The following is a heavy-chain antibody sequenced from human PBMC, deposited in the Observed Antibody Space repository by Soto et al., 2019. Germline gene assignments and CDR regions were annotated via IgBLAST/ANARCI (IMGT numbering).Heavy chain of an antibody. CDR1: GGSVSSGSYY. J-gene: IGHJ3*02. Sequence: SETLSLTCTVSGGSVSSGSYYWSWIRQPPGKGLEWIGYIYYSGSTNYNPSLKSRVTISVDTSKNQFSLKLSSVTAADTAVYYCASGKDIVLVPGASHDAFDIWGQRSMVPVS. V-gene: IGHV4-61*01. D-gene: IGHD2-2*01. CDR3: ASGKDIVLVPGASHDAFDI. CDR2: IYYSGST.